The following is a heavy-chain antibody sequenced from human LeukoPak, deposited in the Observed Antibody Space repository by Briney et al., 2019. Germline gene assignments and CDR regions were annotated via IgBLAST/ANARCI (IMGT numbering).Heavy chain of an antibody. Sequence: SETLSLTCTVSGGSISNYYWSWIRQPPRKGLEWTGYVHYSGNTNYNPSLMSRVTISVDTSKNQFSLKLNSVTATDTAVYYCARMIAAAGTEYFDLWGRGTLVTVSS. CDR3: ARMIAAAGTEYFDL. V-gene: IGHV4-59*01. CDR2: VHYSGNT. CDR1: GGSISNYY. D-gene: IGHD6-13*01. J-gene: IGHJ2*01.